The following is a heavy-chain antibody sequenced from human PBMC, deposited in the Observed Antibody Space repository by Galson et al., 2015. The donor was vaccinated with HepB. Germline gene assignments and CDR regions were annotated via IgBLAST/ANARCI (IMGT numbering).Heavy chain of an antibody. CDR1: GFTFSSYG. CDR3: AKGATIFGVVIPGTYFDY. V-gene: IGHV3-30*18. Sequence: SLRLSCAASGFTFSSYGMHWVRQAPGKGLEWVAVISYDGSNKYYADSVKGRFTISRDNSKNTLYLQMNSLRAEDTAVYYCAKGATIFGVVIPGTYFDYWGQGTLVTVSS. CDR2: ISYDGSNK. D-gene: IGHD3-3*01. J-gene: IGHJ4*02.